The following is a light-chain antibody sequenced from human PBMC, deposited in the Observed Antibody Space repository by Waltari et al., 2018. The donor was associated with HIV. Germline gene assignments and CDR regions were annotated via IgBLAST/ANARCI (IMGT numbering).Light chain of an antibody. V-gene: IGLV1-51*01. CDR3: GTWDSSLSTYV. CDR2: SYN. Sequence: QSVLTQPPSVSAAPGQRVTISCSGSSSNHGNNYVSWSHPLPGTAPKLLIYSYNKRPSGIPDRFPGSQSGTSATLDITGLQTGDEADYFCGTWDSSLSTYVFGPGTKVTVL. J-gene: IGLJ1*01. CDR1: SSNHGNNY.